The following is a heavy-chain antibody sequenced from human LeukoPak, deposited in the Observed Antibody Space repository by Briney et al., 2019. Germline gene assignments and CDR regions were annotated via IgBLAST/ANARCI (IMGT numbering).Heavy chain of an antibody. CDR3: ARDEVAGTYYFDN. J-gene: IGHJ4*02. D-gene: IGHD6-19*01. V-gene: IGHV1-46*01. CDR2: INPGGGIT. CDR1: GYTFTNHY. Sequence: SVKVSCKASGYTFTNHYMHWVRQAPGQGLEWMGIINPGGGITSYPQKFQGRVTMTRDTSTSTVFMELSSLRSEDTAFYFCARDEVAGTYYFDNWGQGTLVTVSS.